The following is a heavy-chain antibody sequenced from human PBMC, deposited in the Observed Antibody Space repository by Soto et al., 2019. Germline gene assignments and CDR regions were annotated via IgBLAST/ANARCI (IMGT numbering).Heavy chain of an antibody. D-gene: IGHD3-16*01. CDR1: GGSISSGDYY. Sequence: PSETLSLTCTVSGGSISSGDYYWSWIRQPPGKGLEWIGYIYYSGSTYYNPSLKSRVTISVDTSKNQFSLKLSSVTAADTAVYYCASALNLLRVTTFGWFDPWGQGTLVPVS. V-gene: IGHV4-30-4*01. CDR3: ASALNLLRVTTFGWFDP. CDR2: IYYSGST. J-gene: IGHJ5*02.